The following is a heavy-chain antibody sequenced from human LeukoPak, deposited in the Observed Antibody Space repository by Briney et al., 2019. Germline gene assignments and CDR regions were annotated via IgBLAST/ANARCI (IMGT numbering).Heavy chain of an antibody. J-gene: IGHJ4*02. V-gene: IGHV3-23*01. CDR3: AKGSLGNCSGGSCSRPVY. CDR1: GFTFSSYA. CDR2: ISGSGGST. D-gene: IGHD2-15*01. Sequence: GGSLRLSCAASGFTFSSYAMSWVRQAPGKGLEWVSAISGSGGSTYYADSVKGRFTISRDNSKNTLYLQMNSLRAEDTAVYYCAKGSLGNCSGGSCSRPVYWGQGTLVTVSS.